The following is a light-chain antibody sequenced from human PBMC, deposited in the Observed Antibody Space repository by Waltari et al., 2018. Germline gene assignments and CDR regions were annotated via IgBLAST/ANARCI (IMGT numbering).Light chain of an antibody. CDR3: QQRGNWVT. Sequence: EIVLTQSPVTLSLSPGERATLSCRASQSVSSYLAWYQQKPGQAPRLLIYDASNRATGIPARFSGSGSGTDFTLTISTLEPEDFAVYYCQQRGNWVTFGGGTKVEIK. V-gene: IGKV3-11*01. CDR1: QSVSSY. CDR2: DAS. J-gene: IGKJ4*01.